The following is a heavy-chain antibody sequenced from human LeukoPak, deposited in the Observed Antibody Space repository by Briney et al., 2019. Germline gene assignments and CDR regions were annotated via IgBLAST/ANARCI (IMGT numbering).Heavy chain of an antibody. CDR1: GYTLTDHY. D-gene: IGHD2-2*01. CDR3: ARAGVVPAADYHYHYMDV. CDR2: INPNSGDT. V-gene: IGHV1-2*02. Sequence: GASVKVSCKTAGYTLTDHYMHWVRQAPGQGLEWMGWINPNSGDTDYAQKFQGRVTMTRDTSISTAYMELSRLGSDDTAVYYCARAGVVPAADYHYHYMDVWGRGATVTVSS. J-gene: IGHJ6*03.